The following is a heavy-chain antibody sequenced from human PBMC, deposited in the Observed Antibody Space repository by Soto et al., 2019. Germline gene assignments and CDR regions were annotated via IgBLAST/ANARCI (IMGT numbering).Heavy chain of an antibody. J-gene: IGHJ4*02. CDR1: GFLFSGYA. CDR3: ARGRGLAARPQHLDH. CDR2: ISYDGKEK. D-gene: IGHD6-6*01. V-gene: IGHV3-30*04. Sequence: QVQLVESGGGVVQPGGSLRLSCATSGFLFSGYAMHWVRQTPGKGLEWVAVISYDGKEKDYADSAEGRFTISRESSGVTLYLQMSSLRVEDTAVYSCARGRGLAARPQHLDHWGQGTLVTVSS.